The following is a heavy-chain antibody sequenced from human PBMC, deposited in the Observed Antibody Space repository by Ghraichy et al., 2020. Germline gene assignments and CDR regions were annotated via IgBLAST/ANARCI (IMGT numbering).Heavy chain of an antibody. CDR2: IRGSGNST. Sequence: GGSLRLSCAASEFTFRNYVMNWVRQAPGKGLEWVSSIRGSGNSTYYADSVKGRFTISRDNSRKMLYLQLNSLRADDTATYFCAKSPAAYLLLFEYWGPGTLVTFSS. CDR3: AKSPAAYLLLFEY. CDR1: EFTFRNYV. D-gene: IGHD2-21*01. J-gene: IGHJ4*02. V-gene: IGHV3-23*01.